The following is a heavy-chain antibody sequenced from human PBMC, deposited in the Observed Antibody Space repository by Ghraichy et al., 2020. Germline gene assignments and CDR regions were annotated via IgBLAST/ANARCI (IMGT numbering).Heavy chain of an antibody. CDR2: IYYSGST. CDR3: ARGFDCSSTSCYYDYYYGMDV. CDR1: GGSISSYY. V-gene: IGHV4-59*01. D-gene: IGHD2-2*01. J-gene: IGHJ6*02. Sequence: SETLSPTCTVSGGSISSYYWSWIRQPPGKGLEWIGYIYYSGSTNYNPSLKSRVTISVDTSKNQFSLKLSSVTAADTAVYYCARGFDCSSTSCYYDYYYGMDVWGQGTTVTVS.